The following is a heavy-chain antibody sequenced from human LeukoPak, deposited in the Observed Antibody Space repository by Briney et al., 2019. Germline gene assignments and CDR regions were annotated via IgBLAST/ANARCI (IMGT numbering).Heavy chain of an antibody. J-gene: IGHJ4*02. D-gene: IGHD3-22*01. CDR3: AKDYYDSSVLVYYFDY. V-gene: IGHV3-23*01. Sequence: GGSLRLSCAASGFTFSDYYMSWIRQAPGKGLEWVSAISGSGGSTYYADSVKGRFTISRDNSKNTLYLQMNSLRAEDTAVYYCAKDYYDSSVLVYYFDYWGQGTLVTVSS. CDR2: ISGSGGST. CDR1: GFTFSDYY.